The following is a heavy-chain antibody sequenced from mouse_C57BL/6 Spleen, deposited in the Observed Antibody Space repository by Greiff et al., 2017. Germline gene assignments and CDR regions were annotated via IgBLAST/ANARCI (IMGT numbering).Heavy chain of an antibody. D-gene: IGHD2-3*01. Sequence: VQLKESGPELVKPGASVKMSCKASGYTFTDYNMHWVKQSHGKSLEWIGYINPNNGGTSYNQKFKGKATLTVNKSSSTAYMELRSLTSEDSAVYYCASYDGYPFAYWGQGTLVTVSA. CDR1: GYTFTDYN. J-gene: IGHJ3*01. CDR3: ASYDGYPFAY. CDR2: INPNNGGT. V-gene: IGHV1-22*01.